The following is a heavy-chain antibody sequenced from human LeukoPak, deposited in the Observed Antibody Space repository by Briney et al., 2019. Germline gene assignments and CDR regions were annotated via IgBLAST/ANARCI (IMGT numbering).Heavy chain of an antibody. Sequence: GGSLRLSCAASGFTFSDYYMSWIRQAPGKGLEWVSYISSSSSYTTYAYTVKGRFTISRDNAKNSLYLQMDSLRAEDTAVYYCARHGDSRVVICYYFDYWGQGTLVTVSS. CDR1: GFTFSDYY. J-gene: IGHJ4*02. CDR3: ARHGDSRVVICYYFDY. CDR2: ISSSSSYT. V-gene: IGHV3-11*03. D-gene: IGHD3-3*01.